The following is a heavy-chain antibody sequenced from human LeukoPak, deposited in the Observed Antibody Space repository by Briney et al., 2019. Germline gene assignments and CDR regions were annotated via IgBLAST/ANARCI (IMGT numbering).Heavy chain of an antibody. D-gene: IGHD2/OR15-2a*01. CDR1: GFTIGPYA. CDR3: ATWAFYHNLDV. J-gene: IGHJ6*02. Sequence: GALRLSCAASGFTIGPYAMYWVRQGPGRGLEWVSVIKADGSGTFYADSVRGRFTTSRDNSKNSLYLQMNSLTSEDTALYYCATWAFYHNLDVWGQGPQSSSP. V-gene: IGHV3-43*02. CDR2: IKADGSGT.